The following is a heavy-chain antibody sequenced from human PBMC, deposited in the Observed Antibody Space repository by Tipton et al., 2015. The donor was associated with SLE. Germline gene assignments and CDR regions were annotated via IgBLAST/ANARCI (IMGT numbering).Heavy chain of an antibody. CDR1: GFTFDDYA. D-gene: IGHD3-9*01. Sequence: SLRLSCAASGFTFDDYAMHWVRQAPGMGLEWVSGISWNSGSIGYADSVKGRFTISRDNAKNSLYLQMISLRAEDTALYYCAKDSGNRYFDWYAFDIWGQGTMVTVSS. CDR2: ISWNSGSI. V-gene: IGHV3-9*01. CDR3: AKDSGNRYFDWYAFDI. J-gene: IGHJ3*02.